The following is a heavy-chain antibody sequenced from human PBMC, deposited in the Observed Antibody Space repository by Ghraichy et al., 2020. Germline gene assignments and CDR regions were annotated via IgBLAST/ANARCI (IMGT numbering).Heavy chain of an antibody. V-gene: IGHV3-53*01. Sequence: GGSLRLSCAASGFTVSSNYMSWVRQAPGKGLEWVSVIYSGGSTYYADSVKGRFTISRDNSKNTLYLQMNSLRAEDTAVYYCARAYKYYYYGMDVWGQGTTVTVSS. CDR3: ARAYKYYYYGMDV. CDR1: GFTVSSNY. J-gene: IGHJ6*02. CDR2: IYSGGST. D-gene: IGHD3-10*01.